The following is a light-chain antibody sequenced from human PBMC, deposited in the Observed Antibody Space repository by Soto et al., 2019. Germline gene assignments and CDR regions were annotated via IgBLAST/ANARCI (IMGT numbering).Light chain of an antibody. CDR2: KAS. V-gene: IGKV1-5*03. Sequence: IRLTQSPSSLCASVGDRVTITCRASQTISSWLAWYQQKPGKAPKLLIYKASTLKSGVPSRFSGSGSGTEFTLTISSLQPDDFATYYCQHYNSYSEAFGQGTKVDIK. J-gene: IGKJ1*01. CDR3: QHYNSYSEA. CDR1: QTISSW.